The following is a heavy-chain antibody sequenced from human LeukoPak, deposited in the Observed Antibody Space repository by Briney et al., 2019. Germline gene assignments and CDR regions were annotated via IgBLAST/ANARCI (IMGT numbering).Heavy chain of an antibody. J-gene: IGHJ6*03. V-gene: IGHV4-59*01. CDR2: IYYSGSA. D-gene: IGHD6-19*01. CDR1: DGSFSNYY. Sequence: SETLSLTCAVYDGSFSNYYCSWIRQPPGKGLEWIGYIYYSGSANYNPSLKSRVTISVDTSKNQFSLKLSSVTAADTAVYYCAREKGQWLGTYYYYYYMDVWGKGTTVTVSS. CDR3: AREKGQWLGTYYYYYYMDV.